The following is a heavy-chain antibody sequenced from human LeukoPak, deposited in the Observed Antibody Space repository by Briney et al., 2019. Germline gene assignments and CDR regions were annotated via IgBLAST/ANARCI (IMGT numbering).Heavy chain of an antibody. CDR1: GYSISSGYY. CDR2: IYHSGST. V-gene: IGHV4-38-2*02. CDR3: ASGPGYSSSWVDAFDI. D-gene: IGHD6-13*01. J-gene: IGHJ3*02. Sequence: SETLSLTCTVSGYSISSGYYWGWIRQPPGKGLEWFGSIYHSGSTYYNPSLKSRVTISVDTSKNQFSLKLSSVTAADTAVDYCASGPGYSSSWVDAFDIWGQGTMVTVSS.